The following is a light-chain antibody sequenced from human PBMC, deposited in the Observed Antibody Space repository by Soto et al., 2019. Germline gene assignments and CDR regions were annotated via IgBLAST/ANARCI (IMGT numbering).Light chain of an antibody. CDR3: QQYGSSLTWT. J-gene: IGKJ1*01. V-gene: IGKV3-20*01. CDR1: QSVTSNY. Sequence: EVVLTQSPGTVSLSPGERATLSCRASQSVTSNYLAWYQQKPGQAPRLLIYAASSRATGIPDRFSGSGSGTDFSLTISRLEPEDFAVYYCQQYGSSLTWTFGQGTKMVIK. CDR2: AAS.